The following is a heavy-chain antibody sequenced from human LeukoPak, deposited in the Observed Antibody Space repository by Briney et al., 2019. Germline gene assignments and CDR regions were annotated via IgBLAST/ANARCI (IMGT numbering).Heavy chain of an antibody. V-gene: IGHV1-18*01. D-gene: IGHD6-13*01. Sequence: GASVKVSCKASGYTFTSYGISWVRQAPGQGLEWMGWISAYNGNTNYAQKLQGRLTMTTDTSTSTAYMELRSLRSDDTAVYYCAIDLPTRTEQQLVRSYYYYGMDVWGQGTTVTVSS. CDR2: ISAYNGNT. J-gene: IGHJ6*02. CDR3: AIDLPTRTEQQLVRSYYYYGMDV. CDR1: GYTFTSYG.